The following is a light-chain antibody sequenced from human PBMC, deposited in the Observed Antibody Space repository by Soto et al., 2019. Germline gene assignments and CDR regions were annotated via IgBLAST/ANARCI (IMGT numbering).Light chain of an antibody. CDR2: GAS. J-gene: IGKJ1*01. V-gene: IGKV3-15*01. CDR3: QQYNNFT. CDR1: QSVSSN. Sequence: EIVMTQSPATLSVSPGERATLSCRASQSVSSNLAWYQQKPGQAPRLLIYGASTRATGIPARFSGSGSGTEFTLTISSLQSEDFADYYCQQYNNFTFGQGTKVEIK.